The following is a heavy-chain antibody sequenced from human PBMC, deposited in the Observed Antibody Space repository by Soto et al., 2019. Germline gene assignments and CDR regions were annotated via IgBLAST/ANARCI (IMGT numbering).Heavy chain of an antibody. V-gene: IGHV3-23*01. D-gene: IGHD1-7*01. CDR3: AKAYNWNYGSHDY. CDR2: ISGSGGST. J-gene: IGHJ4*02. Sequence: EVQLLESGGGLVQPGGSLRLSCAASGFTFSSYAMSWVRQAPGKGLEWVSAISGSGGSTYYAYSVKGRFTISRDNSKNTLYLQMNSLRAEDTAVYYCAKAYNWNYGSHDYWGQGTLVTVSS. CDR1: GFTFSSYA.